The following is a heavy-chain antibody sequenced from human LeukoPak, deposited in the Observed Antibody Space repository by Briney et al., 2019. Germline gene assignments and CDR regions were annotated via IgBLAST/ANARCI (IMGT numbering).Heavy chain of an antibody. J-gene: IGHJ1*01. D-gene: IGHD6-13*01. CDR1: GFTFSSYG. V-gene: IGHV3-30*18. Sequence: PGGPLRLSCAASGFTFSSYGMHWVRQAPGKGLEWVAVISYDGSNKYYADSVKGRFTISRDNSKNTLYLQMNSLRAEDTAVYYCAKDTAAAGIGYFQHWGQGTLVTVSS. CDR3: AKDTAAAGIGYFQH. CDR2: ISYDGSNK.